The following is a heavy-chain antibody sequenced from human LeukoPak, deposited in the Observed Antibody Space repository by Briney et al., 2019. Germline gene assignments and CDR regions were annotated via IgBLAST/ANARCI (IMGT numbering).Heavy chain of an antibody. D-gene: IGHD3-22*01. J-gene: IGHJ3*02. CDR2: INPNSGGT. CDR1: GYTFTGYY. V-gene: IGHV1-2*02. Sequence: ASVKVSCKASGYTFTGYYMHWVRQAPGQGLEWMGWINPNSGGTNYAQKFQGRVTMTRDTSISTAYMELSRLRSDDTAVYYCARDYEGYDSSGYYGLRAFDIWGQGTMVTVSS. CDR3: ARDYEGYDSSGYYGLRAFDI.